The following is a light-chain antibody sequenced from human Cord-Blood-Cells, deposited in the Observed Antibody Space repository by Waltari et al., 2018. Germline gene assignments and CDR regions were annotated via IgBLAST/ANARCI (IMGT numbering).Light chain of an antibody. CDR1: SSAVGGFNY. Sequence: QSALTQPASVSGSPGQSIPLSCTGTSSAVGGFNYVSWYQQHPGKAPKLRIYGVSNRPSGVSNRFSRSKSGNTASLTISGLQAEDEADYYCSSYTSSSNAVFGGGTQLTVL. V-gene: IGLV2-14*01. CDR2: GVS. J-gene: IGLJ7*01. CDR3: SSYTSSSNAV.